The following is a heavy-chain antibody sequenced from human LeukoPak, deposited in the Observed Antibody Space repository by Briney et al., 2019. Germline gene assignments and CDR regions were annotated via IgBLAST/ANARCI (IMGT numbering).Heavy chain of an antibody. V-gene: IGHV1-69*01. J-gene: IGHJ6*02. CDR2: IIPIFGTA. CDR1: GGTFSSYA. D-gene: IGHD2-2*01. CDR3: ARRYCSSISCYGQAYYYGMDV. Sequence: AASVKVSCKASGGTFSSYAISWVRQAPGQGLEWMGGIIPIFGTANNAQKFRGRVTITADESTSTAYMELSSLRSEDTAVYYCARRYCSSISCYGQAYYYGMDVWGQGTTVTVSS.